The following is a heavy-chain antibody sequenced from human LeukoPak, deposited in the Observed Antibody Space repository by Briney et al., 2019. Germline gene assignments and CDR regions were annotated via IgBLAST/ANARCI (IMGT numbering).Heavy chain of an antibody. D-gene: IGHD4-23*01. CDR2: IYYSGST. CDR1: GGSISSYY. V-gene: IGHV4-59*08. J-gene: IGHJ4*02. CDR3: ARRDVYGGRLWYFDY. Sequence: TSETLSLTCTVSGGSISSYYWGWIRQPPGKGLEWIGYIYYSGSTNYNPSLKSRVTISVDTSKNQFSLKLSSVTAADTAVYYCARRDVYGGRLWYFDYWGQGTQVTVSS.